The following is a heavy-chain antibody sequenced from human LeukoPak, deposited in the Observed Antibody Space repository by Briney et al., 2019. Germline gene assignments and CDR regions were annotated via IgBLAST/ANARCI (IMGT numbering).Heavy chain of an antibody. V-gene: IGHV1-69*13. CDR1: GGTSSSYA. J-gene: IGHJ4*02. D-gene: IGHD3-22*01. CDR2: IIPIFGTA. Sequence: ASVKVSCKASGGTSSSYAISWVRQAPGQGLEWMGGIIPIFGTANYAQKFQGRVTITADESTSTAYMELSSLRSEDTAVYYCARDISGGVDSSGYYSPYYFDYWGQGTLVTVSS. CDR3: ARDISGGVDSSGYYSPYYFDY.